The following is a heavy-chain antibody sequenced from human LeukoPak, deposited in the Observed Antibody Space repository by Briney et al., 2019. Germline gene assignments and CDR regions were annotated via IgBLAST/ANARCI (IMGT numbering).Heavy chain of an antibody. CDR2: ISAYNGNT. D-gene: IGHD3-22*01. CDR1: GYTFTSYG. V-gene: IGHV1-18*01. CDR3: ARDSSAYYYDSSGYYLGIKSYYFDY. Sequence: ASVKVSCKASGYTFTSYGISWVRQAPGQGLEWMGWISAYNGNTNYAQKLQGRVTMTTDTSTSTAYMGLRSLRSDDTAVYYCARDSSAYYYDSSGYYLGIKSYYFDYWGQGTLVTVSS. J-gene: IGHJ4*02.